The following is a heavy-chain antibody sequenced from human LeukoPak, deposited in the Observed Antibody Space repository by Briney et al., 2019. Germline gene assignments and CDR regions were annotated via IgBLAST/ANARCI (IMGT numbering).Heavy chain of an antibody. CDR1: GFTFSSYE. Sequence: SLRLSCAASGFTFSSYEMNWVRQAPGKGLEWVSYISSSGSTIYYADSVKGRFTISRDNSKNTLYLQMNSLRVEDTAVYYCAKDGGNYYDSGGSYLMRSYMDVWGKGTTVTVSS. D-gene: IGHD3-22*01. CDR2: ISSSGSTI. CDR3: AKDGGNYYDSGGSYLMRSYMDV. J-gene: IGHJ6*03. V-gene: IGHV3-48*03.